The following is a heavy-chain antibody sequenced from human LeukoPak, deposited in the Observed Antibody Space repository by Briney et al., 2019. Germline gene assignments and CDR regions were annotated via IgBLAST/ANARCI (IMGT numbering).Heavy chain of an antibody. CDR2: INPNSGGT. CDR3: ARGSACGSHFDY. CDR1: GYTFTGYY. Sequence: ASVKVSCKASGYTFTGYYMHWVRQAPGQGLEWMGRINPNSGGTNYAQKFQGRVTMTRDTSISTAYMELSRLRSDDTAVYYCARGSACGSHFDYWGQGTLVTVSS. D-gene: IGHD1-26*01. J-gene: IGHJ4*02. V-gene: IGHV1-2*06.